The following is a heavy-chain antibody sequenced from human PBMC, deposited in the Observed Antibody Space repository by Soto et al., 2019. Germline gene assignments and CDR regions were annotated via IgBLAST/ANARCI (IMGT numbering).Heavy chain of an antibody. J-gene: IGHJ4*02. CDR3: AKALLADKRRGSVDY. V-gene: IGHV3-23*01. Sequence: GGSLRLSCAASGFTFNTYAMTWVRQAPGKGLEWVSTVSGSGGSTYYADSVKGRFTISRDNSKNTLYLQMNSLRAEDTAVYYCAKALLADKRRGSVDYWGQGTLVTVSS. CDR2: VSGSGGST. CDR1: GFTFNTYA. D-gene: IGHD3-16*01.